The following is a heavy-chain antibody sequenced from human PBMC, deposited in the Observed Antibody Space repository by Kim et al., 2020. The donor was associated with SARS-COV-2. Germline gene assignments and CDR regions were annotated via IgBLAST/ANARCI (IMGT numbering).Heavy chain of an antibody. CDR1: GFTFSSYG. Sequence: GGSLRLSCAASGFTFSSYGMHWVRQAPGKGLEWVAVISYDGSNKYYADSVKGRFTISRDNSKNTLYLQMNSLRAEDTAVYYCARGGQYQLLYAFDIWGQGTMVTVSS. D-gene: IGHD2-2*01. V-gene: IGHV3-33*05. CDR2: ISYDGSNK. J-gene: IGHJ3*02. CDR3: ARGGQYQLLYAFDI.